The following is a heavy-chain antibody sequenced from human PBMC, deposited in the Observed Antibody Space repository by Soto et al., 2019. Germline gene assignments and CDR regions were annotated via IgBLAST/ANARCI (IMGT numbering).Heavy chain of an antibody. J-gene: IGHJ6*02. V-gene: IGHV3-23*01. CDR3: AREYCSSTSCPHYYYYGMDV. D-gene: IGHD2-2*01. Sequence: GGSLRLSCAASGFTFSSYAMSWVRQAPGKGLEWVSAISGSGGSTYYADSVKGRFTISRDNSKNTLYLRMNSLRAEDTAVYYCAREYCSSTSCPHYYYYGMDVWGQGTTVTVSS. CDR1: GFTFSSYA. CDR2: ISGSGGST.